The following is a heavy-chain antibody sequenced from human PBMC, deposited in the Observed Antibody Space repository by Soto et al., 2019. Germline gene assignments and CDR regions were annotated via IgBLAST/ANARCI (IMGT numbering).Heavy chain of an antibody. D-gene: IGHD3-9*01. CDR2: IKSKTDGGTT. V-gene: IGHV3-15*01. CDR3: TASTAYYYDILTAYSRRFDS. CDR1: GFTFSNAW. Sequence: EVQLVESGGGLVKPGGSLRLSCAASGFTFSNAWMSWVRQAPGKGLEWVGRIKSKTDGGTTDYAAPVKGRFTISRDDSKNTLYLQMNRRKGEDPAVYYCTASTAYYYDILTAYSRRFDSWGQRTLVTASS. J-gene: IGHJ4*02.